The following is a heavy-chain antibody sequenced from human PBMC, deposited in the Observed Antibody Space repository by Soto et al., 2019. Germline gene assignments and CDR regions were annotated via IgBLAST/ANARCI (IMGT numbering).Heavy chain of an antibody. D-gene: IGHD2-2*01. Sequence: ASVKVSCKASGYTFSSYTISWVRQAPGQGLEWMGMIIPILGIANYAQKFQARVTITEDKSTSTAYVELSSLRSEDTAVYYRARDQIPAAAGSCDTWGQGTMVTVSS. CDR3: ARDQIPAAAGSCDT. J-gene: IGHJ3*02. CDR2: IIPILGIA. V-gene: IGHV1-69*04. CDR1: GYTFSSYT.